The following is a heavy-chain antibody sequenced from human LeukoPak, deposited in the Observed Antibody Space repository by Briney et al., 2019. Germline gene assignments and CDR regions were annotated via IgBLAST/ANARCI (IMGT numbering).Heavy chain of an antibody. V-gene: IGHV3-23*01. CDR2: ISGSGGST. Sequence: GGSLSLSCAASGFTFSSCAMSWVRQAPGKGLEWVSAISGSGGSTYYADSVKGRFTISRDNSKNTLYLQMNSLRAEDTAVYYCARYSSSWYYFDYWGQGTLVTVSS. D-gene: IGHD6-13*01. J-gene: IGHJ4*02. CDR3: ARYSSSWYYFDY. CDR1: GFTFSSCA.